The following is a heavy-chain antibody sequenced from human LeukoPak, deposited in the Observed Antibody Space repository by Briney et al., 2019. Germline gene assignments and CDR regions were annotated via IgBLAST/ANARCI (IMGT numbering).Heavy chain of an antibody. CDR3: ARGGGGSLYYYYYYMDV. J-gene: IGHJ6*03. CDR2: ISYDESNK. D-gene: IGHD2-15*01. CDR1: GFTFSSYA. Sequence: GGSLRLSCAVSGFTFSSYAMHWVRQAPGKGREWVAVISYDESNKYYADSVKGRFTISRDNSKNTLFLQMDSLRAADTAVYYCARGGGGSLYYYYYYMDVWGKGTTVTVSS. V-gene: IGHV3-30*14.